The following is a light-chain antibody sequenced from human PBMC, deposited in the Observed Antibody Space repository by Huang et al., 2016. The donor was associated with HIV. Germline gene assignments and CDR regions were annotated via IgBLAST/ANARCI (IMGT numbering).Light chain of an antibody. CDR3: QQYGDSPRGFT. V-gene: IGKV3-20*01. J-gene: IGKJ3*01. CDR1: QSVSSTY. CDR2: GAS. Sequence: EIELMQSPDTLSLSPGEKATLSCRTSQSVSSTYLAWYQQKAGQAPRLVIYGASSRAPGIPDRFSGSGSGTDFTLTISSLEPGDSAVYYCQQYGDSPRGFTFGPGTKVEIK.